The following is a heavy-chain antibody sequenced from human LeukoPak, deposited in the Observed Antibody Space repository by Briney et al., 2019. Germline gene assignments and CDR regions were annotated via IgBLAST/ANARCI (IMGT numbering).Heavy chain of an antibody. CDR3: ARLSSSWYQDWYFDL. CDR1: NGSFSGYY. Sequence: SETLSLTCAVYNGSFSGYYWSWIRQPAGKGLEWIGRIYTSGSPNYNPSLKSRVTMSVDTSKKQFSLKLSSVTAADTAVYYCARLSSSWYQDWYFDLWGRGTLVTVSS. J-gene: IGHJ2*01. V-gene: IGHV4-59*10. D-gene: IGHD6-13*01. CDR2: IYTSGSP.